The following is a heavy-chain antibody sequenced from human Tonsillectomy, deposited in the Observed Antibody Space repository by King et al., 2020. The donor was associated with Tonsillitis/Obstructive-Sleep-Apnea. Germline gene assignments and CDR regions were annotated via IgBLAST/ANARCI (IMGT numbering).Heavy chain of an antibody. J-gene: IGHJ5*01. D-gene: IGHD2-15*01. CDR1: GGSISSYY. V-gene: IGHV4-59*08. CDR2: IYYSGST. CDR3: AGTGGRENWFDS. Sequence: HVQLQESGPGLVKPSETLSLTCSVSGGSISSYYWSWSRQPPGKGLEGIGYIYYSGSTNYNPSLKSRVTISIDTSKNQFSLKLTSVTAADTAEYYCAGTGGRENWFDSWGQGTLVTVSS.